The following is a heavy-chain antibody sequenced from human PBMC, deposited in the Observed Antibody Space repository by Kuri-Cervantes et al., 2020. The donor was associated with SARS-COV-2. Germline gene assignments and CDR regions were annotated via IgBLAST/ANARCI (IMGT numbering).Heavy chain of an antibody. V-gene: IGHV3-21*01. CDR3: AREIEGFDI. CDR1: GFTFSSYS. Sequence: GESLKISCAASGFTFSSYSMNWVRQAPGKGLEWVSYISTSSAYIYHVDSVKGRFIISRDNAKNSLYLQMTSLRAEDTAVYYCAREIEGFDIWGQGTMVTVSS. D-gene: IGHD2-21*01. J-gene: IGHJ3*02. CDR2: ISTSSAYI.